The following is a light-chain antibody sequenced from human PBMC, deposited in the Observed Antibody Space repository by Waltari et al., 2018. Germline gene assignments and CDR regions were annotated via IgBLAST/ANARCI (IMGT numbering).Light chain of an antibody. CDR2: KNN. Sequence: QSVLTQPPSASGTPGQKVTISCNGSSSNIGSKYVYCYQQLPGTAPKLLIFKNNQRPSGVPDRFSDSKSGTSASLAINGLRSEDEADYYCAAWDDSLSGLVLGGGTKVTVL. V-gene: IGLV1-47*01. CDR1: SSNIGSKY. CDR3: AAWDDSLSGLV. J-gene: IGLJ3*02.